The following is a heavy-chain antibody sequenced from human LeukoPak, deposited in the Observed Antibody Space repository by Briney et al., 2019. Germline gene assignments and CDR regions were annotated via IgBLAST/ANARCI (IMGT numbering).Heavy chain of an antibody. Sequence: QPGGSLRLSCAASGFTFSSYAMSWVRQAPGKGLEWVSAISGSGGSTDYAASVTGRFTISRDNSKNTLYLQMNSLRAEDTAVYYCAKDVGLKPSGPFDYWGQGTLVTVSS. V-gene: IGHV3-23*01. CDR1: GFTFSSYA. J-gene: IGHJ4*02. CDR3: AKDVGLKPSGPFDY. D-gene: IGHD1-26*01. CDR2: ISGSGGST.